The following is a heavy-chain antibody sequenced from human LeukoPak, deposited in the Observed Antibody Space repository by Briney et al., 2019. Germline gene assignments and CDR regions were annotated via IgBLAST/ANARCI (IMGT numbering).Heavy chain of an antibody. J-gene: IGHJ6*02. CDR1: GFTFSTYS. D-gene: IGHD1-14*01. V-gene: IGHV3-21*01. Sequence: GGSLRLSCAASGFTFSTYSMNWVRQAPGKGLEWVSSISTSSTYIYYADSVKGRFTISRDNAKKSLYLQMNSLRAEDTAVYYCARHEPVITLSSYYYGMDVWGPGTTVTVSS. CDR2: ISTSSTYI. CDR3: ARHEPVITLSSYYYGMDV.